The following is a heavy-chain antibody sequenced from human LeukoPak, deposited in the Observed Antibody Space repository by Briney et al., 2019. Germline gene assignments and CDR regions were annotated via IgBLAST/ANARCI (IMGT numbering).Heavy chain of an antibody. CDR2: IYYSGST. Sequence: PSETLSLTCTVSGGSISSGDYYWSWIRQPPGKGLEWIGYIYYSGSTYYNPSLKSRVTISVDTSKNQFSLKLSSVTAAGTAVYYCASYHFINGLTNGYFDYWGQGTLVTASS. J-gene: IGHJ4*02. V-gene: IGHV4-30-4*01. CDR1: GGSISSGDYY. CDR3: ASYHFINGLTNGYFDY. D-gene: IGHD2/OR15-2a*01.